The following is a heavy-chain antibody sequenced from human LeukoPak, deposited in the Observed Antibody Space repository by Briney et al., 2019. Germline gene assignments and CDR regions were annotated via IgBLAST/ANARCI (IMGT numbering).Heavy chain of an antibody. V-gene: IGHV1-69*05. J-gene: IGHJ6*03. CDR1: GGTFSSYA. CDR2: IIPIFGTA. Sequence: GSSVKVSCKASGGTFSSYAISWVRQAPGQGLEWMGGIIPIFGTANYAQKFQCKVTITTDQSTSTAYMELSSLRSEDTAVYYCARENYDSSGYYSFNYYYYMDVWGKGTTVTVSS. CDR3: ARENYDSSGYYSFNYYYYMDV. D-gene: IGHD3-22*01.